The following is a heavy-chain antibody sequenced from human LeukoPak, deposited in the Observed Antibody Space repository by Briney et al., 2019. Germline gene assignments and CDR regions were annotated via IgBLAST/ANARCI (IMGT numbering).Heavy chain of an antibody. CDR2: ISAYNGNT. V-gene: IGHV1-18*01. CDR3: AREEDSNYAPHMDV. Sequence: GASVKVSCKASGYTFTSYGISWVRQAPGQGLEWMGWISAYNGNTNYAQKLQGRVTMTTDTSTSTAYMELRSLRSDDTAVYYCAREEDSNYAPHMDVWGKGTTVTVSS. D-gene: IGHD4-11*01. J-gene: IGHJ6*03. CDR1: GYTFTSYG.